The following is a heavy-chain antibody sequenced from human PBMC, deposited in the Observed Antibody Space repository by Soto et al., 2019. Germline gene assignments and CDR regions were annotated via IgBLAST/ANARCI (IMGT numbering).Heavy chain of an antibody. CDR3: AKDMGYGSYYYYGMDV. CDR2: ISGSGGST. CDR1: GFTFSSYA. Sequence: EVQLLESGGGLVQPGGSLRLSCAASGFTFSSYAMSWVRQAPGKGLEWVSAISGSGGSTYYADSVKGRFTISRDNSKNTLCLQMNSLRAEDTAVYYCAKDMGYGSYYYYGMDVWGQGTTVTVSS. D-gene: IGHD5-12*01. J-gene: IGHJ6*02. V-gene: IGHV3-23*01.